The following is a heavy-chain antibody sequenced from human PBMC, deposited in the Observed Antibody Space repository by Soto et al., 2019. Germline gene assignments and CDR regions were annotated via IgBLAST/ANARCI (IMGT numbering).Heavy chain of an antibody. CDR3: ARQFGGWLRSHFDY. CDR1: GGSISSSSYY. J-gene: IGHJ4*02. D-gene: IGHD5-12*01. Sequence: LQLQESGPGLVKPSETLSLTCTVSGGSISSSSYYWGWIRQPPGKGLEWIGSIYYSGSTYYNPSPKSRVIISVDTSKNQFSLKLSSVAADTAVYYCARQFGGWLRSHFDYWGQGTLVTVSS. CDR2: IYYSGST. V-gene: IGHV4-39*01.